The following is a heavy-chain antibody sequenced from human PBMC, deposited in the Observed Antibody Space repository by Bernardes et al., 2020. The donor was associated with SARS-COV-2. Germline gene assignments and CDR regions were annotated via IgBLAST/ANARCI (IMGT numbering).Heavy chain of an antibody. V-gene: IGHV4-4*07. Sequence: SETLSLTCTVSGDSISSYYWSWIRQPAGKGLEWIGRIYTTGSTNYNPSLESRVTMSVYTSRNQFSLKLSSVTAADTAVYYCARDGVGASEFDYWGQGTLVTVSS. D-gene: IGHD1-26*01. CDR1: GDSISSYY. J-gene: IGHJ4*02. CDR3: ARDGVGASEFDY. CDR2: IYTTGST.